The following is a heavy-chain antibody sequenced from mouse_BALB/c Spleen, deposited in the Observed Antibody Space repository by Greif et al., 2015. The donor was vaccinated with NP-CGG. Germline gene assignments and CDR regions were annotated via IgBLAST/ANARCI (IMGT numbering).Heavy chain of an antibody. V-gene: IGHV5-9*02. CDR2: ISSGGSYT. CDR1: GFAFSSYD. CDR3: ARQNYGSGNPMDY. J-gene: IGHJ4*01. D-gene: IGHD1-1*01. Sequence: EVRLVESGGGLVKPGGSLKLSCAASGFAFSSYDMSWVRQTPEKRLEWVATISSGGSYTYYPDSVKGRFTISRDNARNTLYLQMSSLRSEDTALYYCARQNYGSGNPMDYWGQGTSVTVSS.